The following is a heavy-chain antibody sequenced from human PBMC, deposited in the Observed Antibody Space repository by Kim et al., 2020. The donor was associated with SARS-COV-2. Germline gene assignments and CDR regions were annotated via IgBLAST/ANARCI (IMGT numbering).Heavy chain of an antibody. Sequence: AEYAQTFQGRVTITADKSTNTVYMQLSSLRSEDTAIYHCAKDLHDYSAMDVWGQGTTVTVSS. V-gene: IGHV1-69*04. D-gene: IGHD4-17*01. CDR3: AKDLHDYSAMDV. J-gene: IGHJ6*02. CDR2: A.